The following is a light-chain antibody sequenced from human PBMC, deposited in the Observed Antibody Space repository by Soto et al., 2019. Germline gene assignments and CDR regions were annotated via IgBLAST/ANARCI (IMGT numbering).Light chain of an antibody. Sequence: QSALTQPASVSGSPGQSITISCTGTGSDVGGYSYVSWFQQYPGKAPKLMIYDVNTRPSGVSNRFSGSKSGNTASLTISGLQAEDEADYYCSSYTTTDTYVFGTGTKLTVL. CDR1: GSDVGGYSY. CDR2: DVN. CDR3: SSYTTTDTYV. V-gene: IGLV2-14*01. J-gene: IGLJ1*01.